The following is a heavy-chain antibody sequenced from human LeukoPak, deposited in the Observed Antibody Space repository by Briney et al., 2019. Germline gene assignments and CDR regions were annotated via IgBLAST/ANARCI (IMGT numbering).Heavy chain of an antibody. D-gene: IGHD3-16*02. CDR1: GFTFSSYA. Sequence: GGSLRLSCAASGFTFSSYAMSWVRQAPGKGLEWVANIKQDGSEKYYVDSVKGRFTISRDNAKNSLYLQMNSLRAEDTAVYYCASFSYDYVWGSYRHDAFDIWGQGTMVTVSS. V-gene: IGHV3-7*01. J-gene: IGHJ3*02. CDR3: ASFSYDYVWGSYRHDAFDI. CDR2: IKQDGSEK.